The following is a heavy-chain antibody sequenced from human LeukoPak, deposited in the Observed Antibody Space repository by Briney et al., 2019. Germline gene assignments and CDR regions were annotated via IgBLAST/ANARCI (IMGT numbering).Heavy chain of an antibody. CDR3: AKDIGRNYYSYMDV. CDR1: GFTFSSYS. CDR2: ISSSSSYI. Sequence: GGSLRLSCAASGFTFSSYSMNWVRQAPGKGLEWVSSISSSSSYIYYADSVKGRFTISRDNAKNSLYLQMNSLRAEDTAVYYCAKDIGRNYYSYMDVWGKGTTVTVSS. V-gene: IGHV3-21*01. J-gene: IGHJ6*03. D-gene: IGHD1-26*01.